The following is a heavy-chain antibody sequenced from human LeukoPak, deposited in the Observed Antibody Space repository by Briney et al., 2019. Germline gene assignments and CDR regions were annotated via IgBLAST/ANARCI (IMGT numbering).Heavy chain of an antibody. Sequence: SEPLSLTCTVSGGSISSGDYYWSWIRQPPGKGLEWIGHIYYSGSTNYNPSLKSRVTISVDTSKNQFSLKLSSVTAADTAVHYCARSYYYYDSSGYYRHYYYYYGMDVWGQGTTATVSS. V-gene: IGHV4-61*08. CDR1: GGSISSGDYY. CDR3: ARSYYYYDSSGYYRHYYYYYGMDV. J-gene: IGHJ6*02. CDR2: IYYSGST. D-gene: IGHD3-22*01.